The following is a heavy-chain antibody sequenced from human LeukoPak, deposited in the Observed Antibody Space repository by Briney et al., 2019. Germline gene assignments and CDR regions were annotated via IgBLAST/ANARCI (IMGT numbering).Heavy chain of an antibody. J-gene: IGHJ4*02. CDR3: ARGGPVYSSGWYSNSNRPSFDY. V-gene: IGHV1-18*01. CDR2: ISAYNGNT. D-gene: IGHD6-19*01. Sequence: ASVKVSCKASGYTFTSYGISWVRQAPGQGLEWMGWISAYNGNTNYAQKLQGRVTMTTDTSTSTAYMELRSLRSDDTAVYYCARGGPVYSSGWYSNSNRPSFDYWGQGTLVTVSS. CDR1: GYTFTSYG.